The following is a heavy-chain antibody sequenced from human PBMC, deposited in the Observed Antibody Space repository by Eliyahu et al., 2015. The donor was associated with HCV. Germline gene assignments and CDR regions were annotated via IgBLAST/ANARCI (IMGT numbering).Heavy chain of an antibody. CDR1: GFTFTAYY. CDR2: VHANSGGT. Sequence: QVQLVQSGADVKNPGASIKVSCKASGFTFTAYYMHWVRQAPGPRAWVVGGVHANSGGTHSARKFQGRVTMTRDTSISTAYMELSSLTSDDTAVYYCAGEAVGRFDYWGQGTLVTVSS. D-gene: IGHD6-13*01. CDR3: AGEAVGRFDY. V-gene: IGHV1-2*02. J-gene: IGHJ4*02.